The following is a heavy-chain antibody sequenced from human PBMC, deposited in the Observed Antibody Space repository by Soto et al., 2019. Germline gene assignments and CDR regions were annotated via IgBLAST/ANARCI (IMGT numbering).Heavy chain of an antibody. CDR1: GFRFSDYP. CDR2: INRLGTST. D-gene: IGHD4-4*01. CDR3: VTATTTPGLDI. V-gene: IGHV3-7*03. Sequence: GSLRLSCVGSGFRFSDYPLNWVRQAPGQGLEWVANINRLGTSTNYVDSVRGRFSTSRDSTRNSLYLNMDSLRVEDTATYYCVTATTTPGLDIWGRGTTVTVSS. J-gene: IGHJ6*02.